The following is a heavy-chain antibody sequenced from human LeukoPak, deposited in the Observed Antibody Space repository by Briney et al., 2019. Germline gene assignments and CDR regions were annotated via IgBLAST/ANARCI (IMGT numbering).Heavy chain of an antibody. CDR1: GFILSGYA. V-gene: IGHV3-23*01. J-gene: IGHJ4*02. Sequence: GGSLRLSCAASGFILSGYAMSWVRQAPGKGLEWVPGISGGGGSTYYADSVKGRFAISRDNSKNRLFLQMNSLRAEDTAVYYCAKAGSGYSYFDHWGQGTLVTVSS. D-gene: IGHD3-22*01. CDR2: ISGGGGST. CDR3: AKAGSGYSYFDH.